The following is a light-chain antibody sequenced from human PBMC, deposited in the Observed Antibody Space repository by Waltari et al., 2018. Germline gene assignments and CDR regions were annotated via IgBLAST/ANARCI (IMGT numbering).Light chain of an antibody. CDR3: QQYITSPVT. CDR1: QSVSSN. CDR2: GAS. V-gene: IGKV3-15*01. Sequence: EIVMTQSPATLSVSPGERATLSCRASQSVSSNLAWYQQKPGQAPRLVIYGASTRATGIPARFSGSGSATEFTLTISSLQSEDFAVYWCQQYITSPVTFGQGTRLEIK. J-gene: IGKJ5*01.